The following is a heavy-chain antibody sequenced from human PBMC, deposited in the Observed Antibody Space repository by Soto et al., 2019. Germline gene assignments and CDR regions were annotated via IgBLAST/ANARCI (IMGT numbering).Heavy chain of an antibody. D-gene: IGHD2-21*02. CDR3: ARELDYCGGDCYPDY. Sequence: QVQLVESGGGVVQPGRSLRLSCAASGFTFSSYAMHWVRQAPGKGLEWVAVISYDGSNKYYADSVKGRFTISRDNSKNTLYLQMNSLRAEDTAVYYCARELDYCGGDCYPDYWGQGTLVTVSS. CDR2: ISYDGSNK. J-gene: IGHJ4*02. CDR1: GFTFSSYA. V-gene: IGHV3-30-3*01.